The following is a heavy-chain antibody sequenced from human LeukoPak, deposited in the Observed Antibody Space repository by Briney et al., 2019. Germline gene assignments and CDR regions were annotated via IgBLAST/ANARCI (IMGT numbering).Heavy chain of an antibody. CDR2: ISAYNGNT. V-gene: IGHV1-18*01. D-gene: IGHD6-13*01. CDR3: AAKPRAPPGYVFDY. Sequence: ASVKVSCKASGYTFTSYGISWVRQAPGQGLEWMGWISAYNGNTNYAQKFQGRVTMTEDTSTDTAYMELSSLRSEDTAVYYCAAKPRAPPGYVFDYWGQGTLVTVSS. J-gene: IGHJ4*02. CDR1: GYTFTSYG.